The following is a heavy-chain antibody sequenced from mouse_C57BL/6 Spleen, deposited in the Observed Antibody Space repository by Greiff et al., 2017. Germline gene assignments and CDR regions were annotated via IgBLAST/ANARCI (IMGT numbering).Heavy chain of an antibody. D-gene: IGHD2-5*01. CDR3: ARGNSNYGGTWFAY. V-gene: IGHV5-16*01. CDR2: INYDGSST. Sequence: EVKLMESEGGLVQPGSSMKLSCTASGFTFSDYYMAWVRQVPEKGLEWVANINYDGSSTYYLDSLKSRFIISRDNAKNILYLQMSSLKSEDTATYYCARGNSNYGGTWFAYWGQGTLVTVSA. J-gene: IGHJ3*01. CDR1: GFTFSDYY.